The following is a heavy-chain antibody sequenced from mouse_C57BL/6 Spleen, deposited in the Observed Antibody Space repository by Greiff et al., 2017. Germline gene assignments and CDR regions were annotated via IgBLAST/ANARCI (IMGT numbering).Heavy chain of an antibody. J-gene: IGHJ3*01. Sequence: VHLVESGPELVKPGASVKISCKASGYAFSSSWMNWVKQRPGKGLEWIGRIYPGDGDTNYNGKFKGKATLTADKSSSTAYMQLSSLTSEDSAVYFCARGGSSGPWFAYWGQGTLVTVSA. CDR3: ARGGSSGPWFAY. D-gene: IGHD3-2*02. CDR1: GYAFSSSW. V-gene: IGHV1-82*01. CDR2: IYPGDGDT.